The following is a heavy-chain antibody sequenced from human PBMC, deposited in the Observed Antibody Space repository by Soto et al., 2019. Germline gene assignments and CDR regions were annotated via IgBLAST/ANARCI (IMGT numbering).Heavy chain of an antibody. D-gene: IGHD3-9*01. CDR2: IKQDGSEK. J-gene: IGHJ4*02. V-gene: IGHV3-7*04. CDR3: ARDPYDILTGYPGPFDY. CDR1: GFTFSSYW. Sequence: GGSLRLSCAASGFTFSSYWMSWVRQAPGKGLEWVANIKQDGSEKYYVDSVKGRFTISRDNAKNSLYLQMNSLRAEDTAVYYCARDPYDILTGYPGPFDYWGQGTLVTVSS.